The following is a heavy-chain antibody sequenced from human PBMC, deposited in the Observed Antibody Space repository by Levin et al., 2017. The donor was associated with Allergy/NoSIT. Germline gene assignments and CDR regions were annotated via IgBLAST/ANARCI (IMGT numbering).Heavy chain of an antibody. CDR1: GDSVSSNSAV. CDR3: TRESPRGYSFS. V-gene: IGHV6-1*01. Sequence: SQTLSLTCAISGDSVSSNSAVWNWLRQSPSRGLEWLGRTYYRSRWYYDYAVSVKSRITINPDTSKNQFSLQLNSVTPEDTAVYYCTRESPRGYSFSWGQGTLVTVSS. D-gene: IGHD5-18*01. CDR2: TYYRSRWYY. J-gene: IGHJ4*02.